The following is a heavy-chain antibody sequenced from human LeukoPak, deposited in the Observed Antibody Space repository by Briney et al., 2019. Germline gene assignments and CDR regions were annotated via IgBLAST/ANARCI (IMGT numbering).Heavy chain of an antibody. J-gene: IGHJ4*02. V-gene: IGHV3-7*01. D-gene: IGHD3-22*01. CDR1: GFTFSSFW. CDR3: ARWEGNGYYFDY. CDR2: IKQDGSEE. Sequence: PGGSLGLSCAASGFTFSSFWMSWVRQAPGKGLEWVANIKQDGSEEYYVDSVKGRFTISRDNAKNSLYLQMNSLRAEDTAVYYCARWEGNGYYFDYRGQGTLVTVSS.